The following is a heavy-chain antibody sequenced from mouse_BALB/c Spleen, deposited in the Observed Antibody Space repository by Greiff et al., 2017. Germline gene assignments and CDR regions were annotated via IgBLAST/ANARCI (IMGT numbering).Heavy chain of an antibody. CDR3: TRSLTGTGYFDV. J-gene: IGHJ1*01. CDR1: GFTFSNYW. Sequence: EVKVEESGGGLVQPGGSMKLSCVASGFTFSNYWMNWVRQSPEKGLEWVAEIRLKSNNYATHYAESVKGRFTISRDDSKSSVYLQMNNLRAEDTGIYYCTRSLTGTGYFDVWGAGTTVTVSS. CDR2: IRLKSNNYAT. D-gene: IGHD4-1*01. V-gene: IGHV6-6*02.